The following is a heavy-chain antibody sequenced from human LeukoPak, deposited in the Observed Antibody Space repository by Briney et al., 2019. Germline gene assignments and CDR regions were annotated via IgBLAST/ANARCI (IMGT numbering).Heavy chain of an antibody. Sequence: ASVKVSCKASGYTFTSYDINWVRQATGQGLEWLGWMSASSGNTGYAQKFQGGVSMTRATSISIAYLELSSLTFEDTAVYYCVRTPPKGDIDYWGQGTLVTVSS. D-gene: IGHD2-21*02. CDR3: VRTPPKGDIDY. J-gene: IGHJ4*02. CDR2: MSASSGNT. V-gene: IGHV1-8*01. CDR1: GYTFTSYD.